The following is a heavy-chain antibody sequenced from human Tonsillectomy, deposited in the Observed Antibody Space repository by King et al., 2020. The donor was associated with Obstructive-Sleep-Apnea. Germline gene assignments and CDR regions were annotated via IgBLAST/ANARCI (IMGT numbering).Heavy chain of an antibody. V-gene: IGHV3-30*03. CDR2: ISEDGSNI. Sequence: VQLVESGGGVVQPGRSLRLSCSASGFTFSSYGMHWVRQAPGKGLEGVAGISEDGSNIYYADSLKGRFTISRDNSKNMLYLQMSSLRAEDTAMYYCVRDESGYDILTGVYGMGVWGQGTTVTVSS. J-gene: IGHJ6*02. CDR1: GFTFSSYG. D-gene: IGHD3-9*01. CDR3: VRDESGYDILTGVYGMGV.